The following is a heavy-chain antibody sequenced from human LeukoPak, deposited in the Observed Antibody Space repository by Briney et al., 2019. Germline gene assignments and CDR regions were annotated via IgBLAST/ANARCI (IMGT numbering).Heavy chain of an antibody. CDR2: ISGSGGTT. V-gene: IGHV3-23*01. D-gene: IGHD3-22*01. Sequence: GGSLRLSCAASGFTFSSYAMHWVRQAPGKGLEWVSVISGSGGTTYYADSVKGRFTISRDNSKNTLYVQANSLGTEDTAAYYCAKGSYYDSSGSFYFDYWGQGTLVTVSS. J-gene: IGHJ4*02. CDR1: GFTFSSYA. CDR3: AKGSYYDSSGSFYFDY.